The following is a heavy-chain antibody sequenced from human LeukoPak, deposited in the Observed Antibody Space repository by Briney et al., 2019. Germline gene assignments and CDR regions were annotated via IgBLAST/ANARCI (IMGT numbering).Heavy chain of an antibody. Sequence: SETLSLTCTVSGYSISSGYYWGWIRQPPGKGLEWIGSIYHSGSTYYNPSLKSRVTISVDSSKNQLSLKLSSVTAADTAVYYCARLPTYPYPYRRFGGSNSPILDSWGQGTLVTVSS. D-gene: IGHD1-26*01. CDR1: GYSISSGYY. CDR2: IYHSGST. J-gene: IGHJ4*02. V-gene: IGHV4-38-2*02. CDR3: ARLPTYPYPYRRFGGSNSPILDS.